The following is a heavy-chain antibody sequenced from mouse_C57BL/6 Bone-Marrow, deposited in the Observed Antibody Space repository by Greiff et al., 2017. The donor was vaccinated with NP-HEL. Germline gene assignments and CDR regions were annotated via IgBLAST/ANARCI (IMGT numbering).Heavy chain of an antibody. CDR2: INPSSGYT. V-gene: IGHV1-7*01. CDR3: ARKGNYTYYYAMDY. CDR1: GYTFTSYW. Sequence: QVQLQQSGAELAKPGASVKLSCKASGYTFTSYWMHWVKQRPGQGLEWIGYINPSSGYTKYNQKFKDKATLPADKSSSTAYMQLSSLTYEDSAVYYCARKGNYTYYYAMDYGGQGNSVTVSS. J-gene: IGHJ4*01. D-gene: IGHD2-1*01.